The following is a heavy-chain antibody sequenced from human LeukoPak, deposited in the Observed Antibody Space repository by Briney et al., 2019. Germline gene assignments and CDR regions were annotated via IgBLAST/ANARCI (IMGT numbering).Heavy chain of an antibody. Sequence: PSQTLSLTCTVSGGSISSGGYYWSWIRQHPGRGLEWIVYIYYSGSTYYNPSLKSRVTISAYTSKNQFSLTLSSVTAADTAVYYCARARSAAGNFDYWGQGTLVTVSS. J-gene: IGHJ4*02. V-gene: IGHV4-31*03. CDR1: GGSISSGGYY. CDR2: IYYSGST. D-gene: IGHD6-13*01. CDR3: ARARSAAGNFDY.